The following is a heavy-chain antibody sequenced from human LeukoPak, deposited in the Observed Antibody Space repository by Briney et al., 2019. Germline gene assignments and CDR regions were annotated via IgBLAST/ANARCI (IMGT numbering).Heavy chain of an antibody. CDR1: GFTLSSYE. J-gene: IGHJ3*02. Sequence: GGSLRLSCAASGFTLSSYEMNWVRQAPGKGLEWVSYISSSGTTIYYADSVKGRFTISRDNAKNSLYLQMNSLRAEDTAVYYCAREGALTVTKDAFDIWGQGTMVTVSS. D-gene: IGHD4-17*01. CDR2: ISSSGTTI. CDR3: AREGALTVTKDAFDI. V-gene: IGHV3-48*03.